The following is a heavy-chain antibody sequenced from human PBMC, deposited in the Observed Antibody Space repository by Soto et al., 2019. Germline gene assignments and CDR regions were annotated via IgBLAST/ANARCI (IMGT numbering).Heavy chain of an antibody. D-gene: IGHD3-22*01. CDR3: ARLLYDRSGYYYFDY. Sequence: SETLSLTCSVSGGSISSTSYYWGWIRQPPGKGLEWIGSIYYSGNIYHNPSLKSRISTSVDTSKNQFSLKLNSVTAADTALYYCARLLYDRSGYYYFDYWGRGTLVT. CDR2: IYYSGNI. CDR1: GGSISSTSYY. V-gene: IGHV4-39*01. J-gene: IGHJ4*02.